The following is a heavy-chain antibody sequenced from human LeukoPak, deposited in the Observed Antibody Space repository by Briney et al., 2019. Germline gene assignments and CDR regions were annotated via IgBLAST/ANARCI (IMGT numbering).Heavy chain of an antibody. D-gene: IGHD2/OR15-2a*01. V-gene: IGHV4-34*01. CDR1: GGSFSGYY. Sequence: PSETLSLTCAVYGGSFSGYYWSWIRQPPGKGLEWIGEINHSGSTNYNPFLKSRVTISVDTSKNQFSLKLSSVTAADTAVYYCARGISFDYWGQGTLVTVSS. CDR2: INHSGST. J-gene: IGHJ4*02. CDR3: ARGISFDY.